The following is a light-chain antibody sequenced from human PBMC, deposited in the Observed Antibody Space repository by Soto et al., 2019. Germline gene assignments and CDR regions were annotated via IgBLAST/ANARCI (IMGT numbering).Light chain of an antibody. CDR1: SSDVGGYNY. J-gene: IGLJ3*02. V-gene: IGLV2-14*01. CDR2: DVS. CDR3: SSYTSTNSWV. Sequence: QSALTQSASVSGSPGQSITISCTGTSSDVGGYNYVSWYQQHPGKAPKLIFYDVSNRPSGVSTRFSGSKSGNTASLTISGLQAEDEADYSCSSYTSTNSWVFGGGTKLTVL.